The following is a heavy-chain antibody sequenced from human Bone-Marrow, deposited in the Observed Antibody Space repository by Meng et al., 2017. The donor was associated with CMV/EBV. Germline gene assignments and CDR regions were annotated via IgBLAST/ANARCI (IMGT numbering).Heavy chain of an antibody. Sequence: GGSLRLSCAASGFTFSSYWMSWVRQAPGKGLEWVANIKQDGSEKYYVDSVKGRFTISRDNAKNSLYLQMNSLRAEDTAVYYCARDVVVIPAAIYYGMDVWGQGTTATVSS. CDR2: IKQDGSEK. V-gene: IGHV3-7*01. CDR3: ARDVVVIPAAIYYGMDV. CDR1: GFTFSSYW. D-gene: IGHD2-2*01. J-gene: IGHJ6*02.